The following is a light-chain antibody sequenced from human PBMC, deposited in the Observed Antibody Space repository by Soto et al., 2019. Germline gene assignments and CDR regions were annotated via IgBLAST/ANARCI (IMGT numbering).Light chain of an antibody. CDR1: QSVSSY. V-gene: IGKV3-11*01. J-gene: IGKJ5*01. CDR3: QQRSNWPFT. Sequence: EIVLTQSQATLSLSPGERSTLSCRASQSVSSYLAWYQQKPGQAPRLLIYDASNRATGIPARFSGSGSGTDFTLTISSLEAEDFAVYYCQQRSNWPFTFGQGTRLEIK. CDR2: DAS.